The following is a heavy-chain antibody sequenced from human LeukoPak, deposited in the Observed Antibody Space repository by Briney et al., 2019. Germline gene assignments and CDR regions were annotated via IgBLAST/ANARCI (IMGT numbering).Heavy chain of an antibody. CDR1: GFTFSSSA. CDR2: ISASGGST. Sequence: GGSLRLSCAASGFTFSSSAMSWVRQVPGKGLEWVSGISASGGSTSYADSVRGRFTISRDNSKNTLYVQMNSLRDEDTAVYYCARDPNGDSLGEFDYWGQGTLVTVSS. D-gene: IGHD3-16*01. CDR3: ARDPNGDSLGEFDY. J-gene: IGHJ4*02. V-gene: IGHV3-23*01.